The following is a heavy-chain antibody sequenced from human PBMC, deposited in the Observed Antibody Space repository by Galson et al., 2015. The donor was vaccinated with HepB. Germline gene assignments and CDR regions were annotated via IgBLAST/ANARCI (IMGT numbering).Heavy chain of an antibody. CDR2: IKTKTDGGTI. CDR1: GFTFTNAW. Sequence: SLRLSCAASGFTFTNAWMSWVRQGPGKGLEWVGRIKTKTDGGTIDYAAPEKGRFTISRDDSKNTLYLQMNSLKTEDTAVYYCTTVRYRYNWPMHDFWGQGTLVTVSS. V-gene: IGHV3-15*01. D-gene: IGHD1-20*01. CDR3: TTVRYRYNWPMHDF. J-gene: IGHJ4*02.